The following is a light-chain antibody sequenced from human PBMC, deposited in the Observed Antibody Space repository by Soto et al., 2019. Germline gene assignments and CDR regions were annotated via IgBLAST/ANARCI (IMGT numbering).Light chain of an antibody. J-gene: IGKJ1*01. CDR2: KAS. Sequence: DIQMTQSPSTLSASVGDRVTITCRSSQSISSCLAWYQQKPGKAPKLLIYKASSLESGVPSRFSRCGSGTEFTLTISSRQPDDLATYYCQQPGAFGQGTKVEIK. CDR3: QQPGA. CDR1: QSISSC. V-gene: IGKV1-5*03.